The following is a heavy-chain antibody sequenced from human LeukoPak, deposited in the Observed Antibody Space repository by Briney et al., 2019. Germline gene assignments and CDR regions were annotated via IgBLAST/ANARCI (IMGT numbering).Heavy chain of an antibody. CDR1: GFTFSSYA. Sequence: GGSLRLSCAASGFTFSSYAMSWVRQAPGKGLEWVSAISGSGGSTYYADSVKGRFTISRDNSKNTLYLQMNSLRAEDTAVYYCAKAAETSYDFWSGYYTTPQYYFDYWGQGTLVTVSS. V-gene: IGHV3-23*01. J-gene: IGHJ4*02. D-gene: IGHD3-3*01. CDR2: ISGSGGST. CDR3: AKAAETSYDFWSGYYTTPQYYFDY.